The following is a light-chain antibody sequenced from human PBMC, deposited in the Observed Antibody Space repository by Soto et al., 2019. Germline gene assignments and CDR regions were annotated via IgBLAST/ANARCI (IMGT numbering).Light chain of an antibody. J-gene: IGLJ2*01. Sequence: QSVLTQPPSASGAPGQRVTISCTGSSSNIGAGYDVHWYQQLPGTAPKLLMYGNINRPSGVPDRFSGSKSGTSASLAITGLQAEDEADYYCQSYDSSLSGSVFGGGTKLTVL. CDR1: SSNIGAGYD. CDR2: GNI. V-gene: IGLV1-40*01. CDR3: QSYDSSLSGSV.